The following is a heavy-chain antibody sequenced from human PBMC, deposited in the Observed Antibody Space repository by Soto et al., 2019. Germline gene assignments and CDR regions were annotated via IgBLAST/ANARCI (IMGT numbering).Heavy chain of an antibody. Sequence: HVQLQESGPGLVRPSETLSLICTVSGASLGSDCWSWIRQPPRRGLEWVGYMCDSGTTNYNPSLRSRLTISLDSAKNQFSLNLNSVTAADTAIYYWAKDYLGSLESWGQGTLVTVSS. CDR3: AKDYLGSLES. CDR1: GASLGSDC. D-gene: IGHD4-17*01. J-gene: IGHJ4*02. CDR2: MCDSGTT. V-gene: IGHV4-59*01.